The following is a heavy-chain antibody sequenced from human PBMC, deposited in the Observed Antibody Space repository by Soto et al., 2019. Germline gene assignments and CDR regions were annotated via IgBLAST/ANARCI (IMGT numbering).Heavy chain of an antibody. CDR2: IRGDGART. CDR3: AKKGDIVVVPSALEA. J-gene: IGHJ5*02. D-gene: IGHD2-21*01. Sequence: PGGSLRLSCAASGFTFRRYAMTWVRQGPGKGLEWVSGIRGDGARTYYGESVKGRFTVSRDNSKDTLYLQMNSLRVEDTAVYYCAKKGDIVVVPSALEAWGQGTLVTVSS. V-gene: IGHV3-23*01. CDR1: GFTFRRYA.